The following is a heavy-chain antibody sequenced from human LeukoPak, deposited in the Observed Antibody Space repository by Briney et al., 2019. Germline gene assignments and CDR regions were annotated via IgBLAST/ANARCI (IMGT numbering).Heavy chain of an antibody. CDR2: SYYSGST. Sequence: SETLSLTCTVSGGSVSSYYWSLIRQPAGKGLEWIGYSYYSGSTNYNPSLKSRVTISVDTSKNQFSLKLSSVTAADTAVYYCARLITIFGVVLDYFDYWGQGTLVTVSS. CDR1: GGSVSSYY. D-gene: IGHD3-3*01. J-gene: IGHJ4*02. V-gene: IGHV4-59*08. CDR3: ARLITIFGVVLDYFDY.